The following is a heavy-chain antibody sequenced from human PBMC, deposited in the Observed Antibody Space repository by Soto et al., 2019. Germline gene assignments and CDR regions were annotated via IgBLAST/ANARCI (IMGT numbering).Heavy chain of an antibody. Sequence: QVQLVESGGGVVQPGRSLRLSCAASGFTFSSYGMHWVRQAPGKGLEWVAVISYDGSNKYYADSVKGRFTISRDNSKNTLYLQMNSLRAEDTAVYYCAKDRARLVRDFWSGYYSPLGDYWGQGTLVTVSS. J-gene: IGHJ4*02. D-gene: IGHD3-3*01. CDR1: GFTFSSYG. CDR3: AKDRARLVRDFWSGYYSPLGDY. V-gene: IGHV3-30*18. CDR2: ISYDGSNK.